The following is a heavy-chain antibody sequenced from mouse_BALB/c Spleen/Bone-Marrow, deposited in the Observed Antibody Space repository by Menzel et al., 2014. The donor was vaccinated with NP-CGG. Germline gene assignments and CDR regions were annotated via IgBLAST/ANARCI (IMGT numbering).Heavy chain of an antibody. D-gene: IGHD2-14*01. CDR2: ISTFSGNT. CDR3: ARGDYRYDETMDY. J-gene: IGHJ4*01. CDR1: GYTFTDYA. Sequence: QVQLKQSGPELVRPGVSVKISCKGSGYTFTDYAMHWVKRSHAKSLEWIGLISTFSGNTNYNQKFKGKATMTVGKSSSTAYMELARLTSEDSAIYYCARGDYRYDETMDYWGQGTSVTVSS. V-gene: IGHV1S137*01.